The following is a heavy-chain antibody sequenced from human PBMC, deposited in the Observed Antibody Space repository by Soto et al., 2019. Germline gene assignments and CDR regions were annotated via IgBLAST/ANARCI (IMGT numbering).Heavy chain of an antibody. D-gene: IGHD6-19*01. CDR1: VGSVTGFY. CDR3: ARAPGLGVAHIDY. V-gene: IGHV4-59*02. CDR2: ILKSGTY. J-gene: IGHJ4*02. Sequence: TEALCVGCTFSVGSVTGFYWSWIRQPPGRRLEWIGYILKSGTYNYNPSRKGRVTISVDPSKSQVSPSLTSVTAADTAFYYCARAPGLGVAHIDYWGRGTMVTVSS.